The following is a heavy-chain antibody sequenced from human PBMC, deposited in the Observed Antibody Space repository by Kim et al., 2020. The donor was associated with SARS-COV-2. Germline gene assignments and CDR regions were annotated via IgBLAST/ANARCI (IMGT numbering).Heavy chain of an antibody. CDR1: GYTLTELS. CDR2: FDPEDSET. J-gene: IGHJ6*02. CDR3: ATLRQYSSSWYEYYYYGMDV. Sequence: ASVKVSCKVSGYTLTELSMHWVRQAPGKGLEWMGGFDPEDSETIYAQKFQGRVTMTEDTSTDTAYMELSSLRSEDTAVYYCATLRQYSSSWYEYYYYGMDVWGQGTTVTVSS. V-gene: IGHV1-24*01. D-gene: IGHD6-13*01.